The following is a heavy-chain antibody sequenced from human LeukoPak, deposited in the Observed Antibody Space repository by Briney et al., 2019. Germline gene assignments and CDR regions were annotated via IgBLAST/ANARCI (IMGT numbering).Heavy chain of an antibody. CDR3: ARGTITTVTDS. D-gene: IGHD4-17*01. CDR2: IYLRGNT. Sequence: PSETLSLTCAISGGSISSSNWWTWVRQPPGKGLEWVGEIYLRGNTNYNPSLESRVTISVDESKTQLSLRLESVTAADTAVYYCARGTITTVTDSWGPGTLVTVSS. V-gene: IGHV4-4*02. CDR1: GGSISSSNW. J-gene: IGHJ4*02.